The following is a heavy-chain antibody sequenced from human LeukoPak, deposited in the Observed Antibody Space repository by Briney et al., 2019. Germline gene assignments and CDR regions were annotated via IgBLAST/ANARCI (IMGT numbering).Heavy chain of an antibody. CDR3: ARHFRPYVDYPYYFDY. CDR2: IYYSGST. D-gene: IGHD4-17*01. Sequence: PSETLSLTCTVSGGSISSSSYDWGWIRQPPGKGLEWIGSIYYSGSTYYYPSLKSRVTISVDTSKNQFSLKLSTVTAADTAVYYCARHFRPYVDYPYYFDYWGQGTLVTVSS. V-gene: IGHV4-39*01. J-gene: IGHJ4*02. CDR1: GGSISSSSYD.